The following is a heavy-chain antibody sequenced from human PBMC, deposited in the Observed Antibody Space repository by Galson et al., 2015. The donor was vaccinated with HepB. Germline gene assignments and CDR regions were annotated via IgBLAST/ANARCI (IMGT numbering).Heavy chain of an antibody. D-gene: IGHD3-10*01. CDR1: GFTFSTYT. J-gene: IGHJ4*02. V-gene: IGHV3-21*01. CDR2: ICSRATYV. CDR3: ARVFRGNDY. Sequence: SLRLSCAASGFTFSTYTMSWVRQAPGKGLEWVSSICSRATYVYYADSVKGRFTISRDDAKNPLYLQMNSLRAEDTAVYYGARVFRGNDYWGQGTLVTVSS.